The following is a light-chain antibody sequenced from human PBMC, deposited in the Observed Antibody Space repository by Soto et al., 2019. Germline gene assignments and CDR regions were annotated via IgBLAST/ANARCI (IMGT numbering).Light chain of an antibody. Sequence: QPVLTQSPSASASLGASVNLTCTLSSGHSSYAIAWHQQQPEKGPRYLMRIDSDGSHNKGDGIPDRFSGSSSGAERYLTISSLQSEDEADYYCQTWDTGIWVFGGGTKLTVL. CDR2: IDSDGSH. J-gene: IGLJ3*02. V-gene: IGLV4-69*01. CDR1: SGHSSYA. CDR3: QTWDTGIWV.